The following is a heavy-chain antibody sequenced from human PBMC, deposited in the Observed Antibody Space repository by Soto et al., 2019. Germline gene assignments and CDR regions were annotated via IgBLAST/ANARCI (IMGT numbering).Heavy chain of an antibody. Sequence: GGSLRLSCAASGFTFSSYGMHWVRQAPGKGLEWVAVISYDGSNKYYADSVKGRFTISRDNSKNTLYLQMNSLRAEDTAVYYCAKDRSVTRLGGMDVWGQGTTVTVSS. CDR2: ISYDGSNK. CDR3: AKDRSVTRLGGMDV. D-gene: IGHD4-17*01. J-gene: IGHJ6*02. CDR1: GFTFSSYG. V-gene: IGHV3-30*18.